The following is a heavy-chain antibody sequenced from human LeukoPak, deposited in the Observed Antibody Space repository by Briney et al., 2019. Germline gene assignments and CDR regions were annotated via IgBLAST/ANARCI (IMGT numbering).Heavy chain of an antibody. Sequence: GGSLRLSCVSSGFTFSNYWMKWVRQAPGKGLEWVASINEDGSGKFSVGSVKDRITISRDDTRNSLDLQINSLTVEDTAIYYCARDDGDVWGTGTTVTVSS. CDR2: INEDGSGK. CDR1: GFTFSNYW. V-gene: IGHV3-7*01. J-gene: IGHJ6*04. CDR3: ARDDGDV.